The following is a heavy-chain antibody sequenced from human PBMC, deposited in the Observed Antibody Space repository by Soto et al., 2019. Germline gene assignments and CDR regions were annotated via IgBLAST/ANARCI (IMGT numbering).Heavy chain of an antibody. J-gene: IGHJ5*02. V-gene: IGHV4-59*01. CDR2: INYSGRS. CDR3: ARSYCADSVSCNWFDP. Sequence: QVQLQESGPGLVKSSETLSLTCSVSGDSSSTYYWGWIRQPPGKGLEWIGYINYSGRSNHNPSLKRRLSKSVAASKNQVSLKLTSVTAADTAVYYCARSYCADSVSCNWFDPWGQGTLVVVSS. CDR1: GDSSSTYY. D-gene: IGHD2-8*02.